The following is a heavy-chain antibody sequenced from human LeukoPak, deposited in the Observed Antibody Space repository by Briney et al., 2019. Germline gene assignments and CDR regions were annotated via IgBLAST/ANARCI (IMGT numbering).Heavy chain of an antibody. CDR3: ASALNQAAGSPYYYYYYMDV. V-gene: IGHV1-8*01. Sequence: ASVKVSCKASGYTFTSYDINWVRQATGQGLEWMGWMNPNSGNTGYAQKFQGRVTMTRNTSISTAYMELSSLRSEDTAVYYCASALNQAAGSPYYYYYYMDVWGKGTTVTISS. CDR1: GYTFTSYD. CDR2: MNPNSGNT. D-gene: IGHD1-26*01. J-gene: IGHJ6*03.